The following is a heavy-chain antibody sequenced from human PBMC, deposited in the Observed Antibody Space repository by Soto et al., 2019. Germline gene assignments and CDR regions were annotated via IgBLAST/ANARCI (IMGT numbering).Heavy chain of an antibody. CDR1: GFTFSSYA. J-gene: IGHJ5*02. V-gene: IGHV3-23*01. Sequence: EVQLLESGGGLVQPGGSLRLSCAASGFTFSSYAMSWVRQAPGKGLEWVSAISGSGGSTYYADSVKGRFTISRENSKKTLYLQMTSLRAEDTAVYYCAKVPFSRRVYQLQNWFDPWRQGTLVTVSS. CDR3: AKVPFSRRVYQLQNWFDP. D-gene: IGHD2-2*01. CDR2: ISGSGGST.